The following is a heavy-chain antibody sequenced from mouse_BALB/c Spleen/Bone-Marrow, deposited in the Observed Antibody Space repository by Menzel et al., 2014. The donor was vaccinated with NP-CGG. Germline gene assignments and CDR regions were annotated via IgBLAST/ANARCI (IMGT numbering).Heavy chain of an antibody. CDR3: TRDRGYDGGYYFDY. CDR1: GFNFSDYG. Sequence: EVKLMESGGGVVQPGGSRKLSCAASGFNFSDYGMAWVRLAPGKGPEWVAFISNLAYSIYYADTVTGRFTISRENAKNTLYLERSSLRFENTAMYYCTRDRGYDGGYYFDYWGQGTPLTVSS. D-gene: IGHD2-2*01. J-gene: IGHJ2*01. CDR2: ISNLAYSI. V-gene: IGHV5-15*02.